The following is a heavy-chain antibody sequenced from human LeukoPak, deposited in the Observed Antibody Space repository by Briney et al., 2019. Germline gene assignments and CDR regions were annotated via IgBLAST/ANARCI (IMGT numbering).Heavy chain of an antibody. CDR1: GFIVNTYY. CDR3: ARAGGYSYGYYVAFGI. Sequence: GGSLRLSCAASGFIVNTYYMSWVRQAPGKGLEWVAVIYSGGSTYYADSVKGRFTISRDNSKNTLYLQMNSLRAEDTAVYYCARAGGYSYGYYVAFGIWGQGTMVTVSS. D-gene: IGHD5-18*01. V-gene: IGHV3-53*01. J-gene: IGHJ3*02. CDR2: IYSGGST.